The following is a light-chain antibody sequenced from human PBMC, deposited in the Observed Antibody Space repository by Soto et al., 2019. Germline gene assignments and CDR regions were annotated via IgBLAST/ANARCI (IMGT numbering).Light chain of an antibody. CDR1: QSVSSN. CDR3: QQYNDWPRT. V-gene: IGKV3-15*01. J-gene: IGKJ1*01. CDR2: GAS. Sequence: EIVMTQSPATLSVSPGERATLXXXXSQSVSSNLAWYQQKPGQAPRLLIYGASTRATGIPARFSGSGSGTEFTLTISSLQSEDFAVYYCQQYNDWPRTFGQGTKVHIK.